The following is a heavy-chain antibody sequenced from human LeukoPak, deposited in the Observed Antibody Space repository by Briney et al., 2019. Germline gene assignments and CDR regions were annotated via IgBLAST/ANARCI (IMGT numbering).Heavy chain of an antibody. V-gene: IGHV3-21*01. Sequence: GGSLRLSCAASGFTFSSYGMHWVRQAPGKGLEWVSAISTSSIYIYYADSVKGRFTISRHNAKKSLYLQMNSLRAEDTAVYYCARDLGGYGDSGTNFDYWGQGTLVTVSS. D-gene: IGHD4-17*01. CDR1: GFTFSSYG. J-gene: IGHJ4*02. CDR3: ARDLGGYGDSGTNFDY. CDR2: ISTSSIYI.